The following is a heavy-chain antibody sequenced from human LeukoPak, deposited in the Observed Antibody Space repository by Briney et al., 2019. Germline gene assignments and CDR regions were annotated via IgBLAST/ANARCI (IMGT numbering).Heavy chain of an antibody. V-gene: IGHV1-69*13. Sequence: ASVKVSCKASGGTFSTYDISWVRQAPGQGLEWMGGLIPLFGTANYAQKFQGRVTITADESTSTSYMELRSLRSEDTAVYYCARDRAKSTYFDYWGQGTLVTVSS. CDR1: GGTFSTYD. CDR3: ARDRAKSTYFDY. CDR2: LIPLFGTA. J-gene: IGHJ4*02.